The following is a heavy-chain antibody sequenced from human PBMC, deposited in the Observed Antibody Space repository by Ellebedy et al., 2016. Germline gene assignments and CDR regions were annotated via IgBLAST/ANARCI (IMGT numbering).Heavy chain of an antibody. Sequence: GGSLRLXXTASHFPFNTYYMSWVRQAPGKGLEWVANINQHGSEKYYVDSVKGRFTISRANAKNSLYLQMDSLRAEDTAVYYCARDLVTMALRFYYFGMDVWGQGTTVTVSS. D-gene: IGHD3-10*01. CDR1: HFPFNTYY. CDR3: ARDLVTMALRFYYFGMDV. CDR2: INQHGSEK. V-gene: IGHV3-7*01. J-gene: IGHJ6*02.